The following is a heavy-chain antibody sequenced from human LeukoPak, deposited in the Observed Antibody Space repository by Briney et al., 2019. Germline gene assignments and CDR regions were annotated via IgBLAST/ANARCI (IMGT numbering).Heavy chain of an antibody. J-gene: IGHJ2*01. V-gene: IGHV4-4*07. Sequence: KPSETLSLTCTVSGDSLSDNYWSWIRQPAGKGLEWIGRIYTSGSINYNPSLKSRDSMSIDTSKNQLSLNLRSLTAADTAVYYCARHVSAYNPHWYFDLWGRGTLVTVSA. D-gene: IGHD5-24*01. CDR3: ARHVSAYNPHWYFDL. CDR2: IYTSGSI. CDR1: GDSLSDNY.